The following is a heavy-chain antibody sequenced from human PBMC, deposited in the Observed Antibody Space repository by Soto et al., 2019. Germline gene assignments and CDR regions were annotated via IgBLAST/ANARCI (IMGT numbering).Heavy chain of an antibody. CDR2: IYYSGST. CDR3: ARHYCDSSGYYPL. CDR1: GGSISSSSYY. V-gene: IGHV4-39*01. Sequence: SETLSLTCTVSGGSISSSSYYWGWIRQPPGKGLEWIGSIYYSGSTYYNPSLKNRVTISVDTSKNQFSLKLSSVTAADTSVYYCARHYCDSSGYYPLWGQGTLVTVS. D-gene: IGHD3-22*01. J-gene: IGHJ4*02.